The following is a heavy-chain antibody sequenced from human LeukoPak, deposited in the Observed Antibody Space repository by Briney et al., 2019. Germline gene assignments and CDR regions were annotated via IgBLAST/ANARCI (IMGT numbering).Heavy chain of an antibody. J-gene: IGHJ4*02. D-gene: IGHD6-19*01. CDR1: GFSFSTHS. V-gene: IGHV3-7*03. CDR2: INHDGSEK. Sequence: GGSLRLSCAASGFSFSTHSLTWVRQAPGKGLQWVATINHDGSEKDYVDSVKGRFTISRDNAENSLYLQLNSLRAEDTAIYYCARGSGWPDYWGQGTLVTVSS. CDR3: ARGSGWPDY.